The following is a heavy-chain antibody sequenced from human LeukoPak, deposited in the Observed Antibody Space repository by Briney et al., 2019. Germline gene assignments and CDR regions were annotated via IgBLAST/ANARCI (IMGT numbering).Heavy chain of an antibody. Sequence: GGSLRLSCAAAGFTFKTYGMSWVRQAPGKGLEWVSSIGASGTNTYYADSVKGRFTISRDNTKNTLYLQMNSLRPEDTALYYCAKARTMIVALTASGSWGQGTLVTVSS. CDR1: GFTFKTYG. J-gene: IGHJ5*02. V-gene: IGHV3-23*01. CDR3: AKARTMIVALTASGS. D-gene: IGHD3-22*01. CDR2: IGASGTNT.